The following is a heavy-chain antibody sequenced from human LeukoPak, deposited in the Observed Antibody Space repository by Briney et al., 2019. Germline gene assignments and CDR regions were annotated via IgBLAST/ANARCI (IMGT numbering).Heavy chain of an antibody. CDR1: GYTFTAYQ. CDR2: INPHSGGT. D-gene: IGHD3-16*02. CDR3: ARVSYDYVWGSYRPYYYYYMDV. J-gene: IGHJ6*03. V-gene: IGHV1-2*02. Sequence: ASVKVSCKASGYTFTAYQVHWVRQAPGQGLEWMGWINPHSGGTDHAQKFQGRVTMTRDTSISTAYMELRSLRSDDTAVYYCARVSYDYVWGSYRPYYYYYMDVWGKGTTVTVSS.